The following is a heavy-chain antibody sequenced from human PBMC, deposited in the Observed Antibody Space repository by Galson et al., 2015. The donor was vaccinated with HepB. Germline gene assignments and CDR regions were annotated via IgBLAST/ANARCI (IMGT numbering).Heavy chain of an antibody. D-gene: IGHD4-17*01. V-gene: IGHV1-24*01. Sequence: SVKVSCKVSGYTLTESSMHWVRQAPGKGLEWMGGFDPEDGETIYAQKFQGRVTMTEDTSTDTAYMELSSLRSEDTAVYYCATVGYGDYYMDVWGKGTTVTVSS. CDR1: GYTLTESS. J-gene: IGHJ6*03. CDR2: FDPEDGET. CDR3: ATVGYGDYYMDV.